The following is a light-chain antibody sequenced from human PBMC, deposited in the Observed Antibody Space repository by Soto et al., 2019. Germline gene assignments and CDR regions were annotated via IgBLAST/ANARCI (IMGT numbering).Light chain of an antibody. CDR1: SSNIGGTNY. J-gene: IGLJ2*01. CDR2: SNN. CDR3: AAWDDSLNGVV. Sequence: QTVVTQPPSASGTPGQRVFISCSGSSSNIGGTNYAYWYQQLPGAAPKLLMHSNNLRPSGVPERISGSKSGTSASLAISGLRSEDEADYYCAAWDDSLNGVVFGGGTKLTVL. V-gene: IGLV1-47*02.